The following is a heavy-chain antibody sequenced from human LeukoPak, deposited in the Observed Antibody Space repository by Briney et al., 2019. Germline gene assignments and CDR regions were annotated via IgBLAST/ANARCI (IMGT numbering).Heavy chain of an antibody. CDR2: ISPHSGDT. V-gene: IGHV1-2*06. D-gene: IGHD3-22*01. Sequence: ASVNVSCKVSGYTLTAFYLHWVRHAPGQGREWVGRISPHSGDTTYAQKCQGRVTMTRDTSIGTAYMEVSSLRSEHTAVYFCARPYYESSGLYVDAFDIWGQGTMVSVSS. CDR1: GYTLTAFY. CDR3: ARPYYESSGLYVDAFDI. J-gene: IGHJ3*02.